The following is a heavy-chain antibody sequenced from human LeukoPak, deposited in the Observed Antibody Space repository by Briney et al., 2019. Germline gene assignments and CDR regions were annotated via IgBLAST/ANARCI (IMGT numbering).Heavy chain of an antibody. CDR3: AKRSSRSFDY. CDR2: ISSSGSTI. CDR1: GFTFSSYE. D-gene: IGHD2-2*01. V-gene: IGHV3-48*03. Sequence: GGSLRLSCAASGFTFSSYEMNWVRQAPGKGLEWVSYISSSGSTIYYADSVKGRFTISRDNAKNSLYLQMNSLRAEYTAVYYCAKRSSRSFDYWGQGTLVTVSS. J-gene: IGHJ4*02.